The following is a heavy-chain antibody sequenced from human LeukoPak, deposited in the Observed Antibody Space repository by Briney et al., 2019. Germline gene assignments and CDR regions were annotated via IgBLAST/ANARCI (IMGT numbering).Heavy chain of an antibody. CDR2: IYYSGST. Sequence: PSQTLSLTCTVSGGSISGGDYYWSCIRQPPGKGLEWIGYIYYSGSTYYNPSLKSRVTISVDTSKNQFSLKLSSVTAADTAVYYCARVGHYDILTGSPSDAFDIWGQGTMVTVSS. J-gene: IGHJ3*02. V-gene: IGHV4-30-4*01. D-gene: IGHD3-9*01. CDR3: ARVGHYDILTGSPSDAFDI. CDR1: GGSISGGDYY.